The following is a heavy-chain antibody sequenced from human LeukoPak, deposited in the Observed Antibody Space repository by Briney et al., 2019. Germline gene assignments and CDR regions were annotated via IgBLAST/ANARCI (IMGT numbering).Heavy chain of an antibody. CDR2: INPNSGGT. CDR3: ARSQISVFALDYYYGMDV. V-gene: IGHV1-2*02. J-gene: IGHJ6*04. Sequence: ASVKVSCKASGYTFTGYYMHWVRQAPGQGLEWMGWINPNSGGTNYAQKFQGRVTMTRDTSISTAYMELSRLRSDDTAVYYCARSQISVFALDYYYGMDVWAKGTRVTVPS. CDR1: GYTFTGYY.